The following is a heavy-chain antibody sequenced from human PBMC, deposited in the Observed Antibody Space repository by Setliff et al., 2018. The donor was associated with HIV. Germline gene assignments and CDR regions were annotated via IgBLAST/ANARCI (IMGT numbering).Heavy chain of an antibody. CDR2: IYSGGSA. D-gene: IGHD3-10*01. Sequence: EPLSLTCNVSGGAITGYYWSWVRQAPGKALESIASIYSGGSAIYHPSLKSRVTISVDTSKNQFSLKLSSVTAADTAVYYCARDFNYGSGRYYYYMDVWGKGTTVTSP. CDR3: ARDFNYGSGRYYYYMDV. CDR1: GGAITGYY. V-gene: IGHV4-4*08. J-gene: IGHJ6*03.